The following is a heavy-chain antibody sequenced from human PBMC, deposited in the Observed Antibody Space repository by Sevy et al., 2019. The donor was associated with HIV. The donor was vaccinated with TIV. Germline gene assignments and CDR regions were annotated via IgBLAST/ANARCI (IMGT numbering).Heavy chain of an antibody. D-gene: IGHD6-6*01. CDR2: ISSSSRYI. CDR1: GFMFSSDS. J-gene: IGHJ4*02. CDR3: AREGWGGAARPNYFDY. V-gene: IGHV3-21*01. Sequence: GGSLRLSCAASGFMFSSDSMNWVRQAPGKGLEWVSSISSSSRYIYYADSVKGRFTISRDNAKNSLSLQMNSLRAEDTAVYYCAREGWGGAARPNYFDYSGQGTLVTVSS.